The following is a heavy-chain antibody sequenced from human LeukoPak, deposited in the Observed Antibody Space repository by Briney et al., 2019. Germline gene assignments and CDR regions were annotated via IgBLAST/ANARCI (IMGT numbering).Heavy chain of an antibody. CDR2: IYYSATT. V-gene: IGHV4-59*01. Sequence: SXXLSLTCTVSGGSISRYYWRWIPQPPGKGLEWIRYIYYSATTNYYPSLKSRVTISVHTSKIHFSLKLTSVTAADTAVYYCARSLPDYYGSGNSYYYYMDVWGKGTPVTVSS. J-gene: IGHJ6*03. CDR1: GGSISRYY. CDR3: ARSLPDYYGSGNSYYYYMDV. D-gene: IGHD3-10*01.